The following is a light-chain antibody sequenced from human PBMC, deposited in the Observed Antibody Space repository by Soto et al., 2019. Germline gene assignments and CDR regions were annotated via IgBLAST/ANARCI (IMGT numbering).Light chain of an antibody. CDR1: QSVSRSY. J-gene: IGKJ3*01. CDR3: QQYDSAPTFE. V-gene: IGKV3-20*01. CDR2: GAS. Sequence: EMVLTQSPGTLSLSPGERATLSCRASQSVSRSYLAWYQQKPGQAPRLLIYGASSRATGIPDRFSSSGSGKDFTLTISRLESEDVAVYYCQQYDSAPTFEFGPGTKVDIK.